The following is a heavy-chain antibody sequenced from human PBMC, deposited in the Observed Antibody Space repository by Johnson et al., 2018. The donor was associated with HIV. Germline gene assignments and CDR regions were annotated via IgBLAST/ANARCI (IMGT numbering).Heavy chain of an antibody. CDR2: IKWKGGST. Sequence: VQLVESGGGVVRPGGSLRLSCAASGFTFDDYGMSWVRQAPGKGLEWVSAIKWKGGSTDYADSVKGRFTISRDNAKKSLYLQMTSLIAEDTALYYCAREGSGSYQIWGQGTMVTVSS. CDR1: GFTFDDYG. D-gene: IGHD1-26*01. J-gene: IGHJ3*02. V-gene: IGHV3-20*04. CDR3: AREGSGSYQI.